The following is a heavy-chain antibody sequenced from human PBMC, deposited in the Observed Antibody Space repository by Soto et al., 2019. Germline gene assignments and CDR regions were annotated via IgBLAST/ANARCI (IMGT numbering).Heavy chain of an antibody. V-gene: IGHV4-30-2*01. CDR3: AAGGGLPRYY. Sequence: QLQLQESGSGLVKPSQTLSLTCAVSGGSISSGGYSWSWIRQPPGKGLEWIGYIYHSGSTYYNPSLKSRVTTSVDRSKNQCSLKPSSVTAADTAVYYCAAGGGLPRYYWGQGTLVTVSS. J-gene: IGHJ4*02. CDR2: IYHSGST. D-gene: IGHD5-12*01. CDR1: GGSISSGGYS.